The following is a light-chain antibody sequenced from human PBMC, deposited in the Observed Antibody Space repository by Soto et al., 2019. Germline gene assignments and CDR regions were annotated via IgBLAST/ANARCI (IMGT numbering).Light chain of an antibody. V-gene: IGKV1-9*01. Sequence: DIQLTQSPSCLPASVGDTVTITCRPSQGISSYLPWYQQKPGKAPKLLIYTASTLQSGVPSRFSGSESGTEFTLTISSLQPEDFATYYCQQLNNYPRTFGQGTKVDIK. CDR3: QQLNNYPRT. J-gene: IGKJ1*01. CDR2: TAS. CDR1: QGISSY.